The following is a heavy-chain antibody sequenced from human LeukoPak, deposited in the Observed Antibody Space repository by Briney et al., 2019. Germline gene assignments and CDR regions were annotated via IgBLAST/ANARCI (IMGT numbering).Heavy chain of an antibody. CDR3: ARQIRSGGSLYYFDY. J-gene: IGHJ4*02. V-gene: IGHV5-51*01. Sequence: GESLKISCKGSGYSFTSYWIGWVRQMPGKGLGWMGIIYPGDSDTRYSPSFQGQVTISADKSISTAYLQWSSLKASDTAMYYCARQIRSGGSLYYFDYWGQGTLVTVSS. D-gene: IGHD2-15*01. CDR2: IYPGDSDT. CDR1: GYSFTSYW.